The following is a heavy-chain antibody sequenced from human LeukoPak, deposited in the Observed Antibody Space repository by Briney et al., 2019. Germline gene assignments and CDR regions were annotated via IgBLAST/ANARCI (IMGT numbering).Heavy chain of an antibody. Sequence: PGGSLRLSCAASGFTFSSNAMTWVRQAPGKGLEWVAAISGSRGNTYYADSVKGRFTISRDNSKNTLYLQMNSLRAEDTAVYYCAKDYCSGGTCYYEVRGQGTLVTVTS. CDR1: GFTFSSNA. J-gene: IGHJ4*02. D-gene: IGHD2-15*01. V-gene: IGHV3-23*01. CDR2: ISGSRGNT. CDR3: AKDYCSGGTCYYEV.